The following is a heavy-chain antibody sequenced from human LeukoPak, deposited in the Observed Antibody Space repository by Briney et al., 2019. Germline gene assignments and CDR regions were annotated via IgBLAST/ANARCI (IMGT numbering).Heavy chain of an antibody. V-gene: IGHV3-7*03. J-gene: IGHJ4*02. CDR1: GFTFSSYW. CDR3: ARGYYYGSGTNFDY. D-gene: IGHD3-10*01. CDR2: IKQDGSEK. Sequence: GSLRLSCAASGFTFSSYWMSWVRQAPGKGLEWVANIKQDGSEKYYVDSVKGRFTISRDNAKNSLYLQMNSLRAEDTALYYCARGYYYGSGTNFDYWGQGTLVTVSS.